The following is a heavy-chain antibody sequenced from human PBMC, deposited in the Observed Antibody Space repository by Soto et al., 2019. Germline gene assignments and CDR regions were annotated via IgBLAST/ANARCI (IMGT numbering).Heavy chain of an antibody. D-gene: IGHD1-26*01. CDR2: IYHSGRT. CDR3: ASGRSYLTGSWYYGMDV. J-gene: IGHJ6*02. Sequence: PSETLSLTCAVSGYSISSGYYWGRSRQPPGKGLEWIGSIYHSGRTYYNPSLKSRVTISVDTSKNQFSLKLSSVTAADTAVYYCASGRSYLTGSWYYGMDVWGQGTTVTVSS. CDR1: GYSISSGYY. V-gene: IGHV4-38-2*01.